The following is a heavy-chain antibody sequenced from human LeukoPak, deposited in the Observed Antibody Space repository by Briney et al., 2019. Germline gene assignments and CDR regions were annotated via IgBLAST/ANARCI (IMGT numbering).Heavy chain of an antibody. D-gene: IGHD3-3*01. Sequence: ASVKVSCKASGYTFTSYGIRWVRQAPGQGLEWMGWISAYNGNTNYAQKLQGRVTMTTDTSTSTAYMELRSLRSDDTAVYYCARVGHYDFWSGYYYWGQGTLVTVSS. CDR2: ISAYNGNT. V-gene: IGHV1-18*01. CDR3: ARVGHYDFWSGYYY. J-gene: IGHJ4*02. CDR1: GYTFTSYG.